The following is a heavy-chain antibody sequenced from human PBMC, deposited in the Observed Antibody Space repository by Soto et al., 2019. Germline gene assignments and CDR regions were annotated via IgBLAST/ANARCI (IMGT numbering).Heavy chain of an antibody. V-gene: IGHV6-1*01. CDR1: GDSVSSNSAA. Sequence: SQTLSLTCAISGDSVSSNSAAWNWIRQSPSRGLEWLGRTYYRSKWYNDYAVSVKSRITINPDTSKNQFSLQLNSVTPEDTAVYYCARARTMVQGVITRSQGAFDIWGQGTMVTVSS. CDR2: TYYRSKWYN. D-gene: IGHD3-10*01. J-gene: IGHJ3*02. CDR3: ARARTMVQGVITRSQGAFDI.